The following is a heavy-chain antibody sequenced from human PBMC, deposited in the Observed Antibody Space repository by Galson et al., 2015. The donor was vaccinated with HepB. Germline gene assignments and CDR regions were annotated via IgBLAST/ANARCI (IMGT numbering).Heavy chain of an antibody. V-gene: IGHV5-51*03. CDR2: IFPADSDT. CDR1: GYNFTTYW. Sequence: QSGAEVKKPGESLKISCKSSGYNFTTYWIGWVRQMPGKGLEWMGIIFPADSDTGYSPSFQGQVTISADKSISTAYLQWISLRASDSAMYYCARRHATTTDYGMDVWGQGTTVTVSS. J-gene: IGHJ6*02. D-gene: IGHD1-1*01. CDR3: ARRHATTTDYGMDV.